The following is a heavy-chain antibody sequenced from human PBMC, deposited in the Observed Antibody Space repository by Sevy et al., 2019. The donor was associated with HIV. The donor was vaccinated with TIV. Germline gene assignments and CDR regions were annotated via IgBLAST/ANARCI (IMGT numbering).Heavy chain of an antibody. V-gene: IGHV3-48*03. CDR2: ISSSGTTI. J-gene: IGHJ3*02. Sequence: GGSLRLSCEASGFTFSSYEMNWVRQAPGKGLEWVSYISSSGTTIKYADSVKGRFTISRDNSKNTLYLQMNSLRTEDTAVYFCAGGRYDSSGSFDAFDIWGQGTMVTVSS. CDR3: AGGRYDSSGSFDAFDI. CDR1: GFTFSSYE. D-gene: IGHD3-22*01.